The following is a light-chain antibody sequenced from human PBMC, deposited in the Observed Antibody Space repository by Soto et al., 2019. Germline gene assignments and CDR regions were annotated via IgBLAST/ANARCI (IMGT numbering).Light chain of an antibody. CDR1: SGHSSYI. Sequence: QSVLTQSSSASASLGSSVKLTCTLSSGHSSYIIAWHQQQPGKAPRYLMKLEGSGSYNKGSGVPDRFSGSSSGADRYLTISNLQLEDEADYYCETWDFNTRVFGGGTKLTFL. CDR3: ETWDFNTRV. CDR2: LEGSGSY. J-gene: IGLJ3*02. V-gene: IGLV4-60*02.